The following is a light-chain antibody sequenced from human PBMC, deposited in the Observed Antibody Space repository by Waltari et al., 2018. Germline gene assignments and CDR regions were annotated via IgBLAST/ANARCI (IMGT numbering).Light chain of an antibody. CDR1: QRVLDTSNNKNS. V-gene: IGKV4-1*01. CDR3: QQHYTAPIT. CDR2: WAS. J-gene: IGKJ4*01. Sequence: DIVMTQSPDFLAVSLGERATINCKSSQRVLDTSNNKNSFAWYQQKPGQPPKLLIHWASTRESGVPDRFSGSGSGTDFTLTISSLQAEDAAVYYCQQHYTAPITFGGGTKVEIK.